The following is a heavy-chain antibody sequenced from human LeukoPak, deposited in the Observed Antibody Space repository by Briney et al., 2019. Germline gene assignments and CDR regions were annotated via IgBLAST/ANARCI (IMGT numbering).Heavy chain of an antibody. CDR2: IYHSGST. CDR1: GGSISSSNW. D-gene: IGHD5-12*01. V-gene: IGHV4-4*02. CDR3: ARTTEGYAGGPGYSYYYYMDV. Sequence: SGTLSLTCAVSGGSISSSNWWSWVRQPPGKGLEWIGEIYHSGSTNYNPSLKSRVTISVDTSKNQFSLKLRSVTAADTAVYYCARTTEGYAGGPGYSYYYYMDVWGKGTTVTISS. J-gene: IGHJ6*03.